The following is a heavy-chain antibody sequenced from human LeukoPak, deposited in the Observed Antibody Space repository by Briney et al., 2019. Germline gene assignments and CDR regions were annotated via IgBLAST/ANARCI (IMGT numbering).Heavy chain of an antibody. V-gene: IGHV4-59*12. CDR2: IYYSGST. CDR1: GGSISSYY. J-gene: IGHJ5*02. Sequence: SETLSLTCTVSGGSISSYYWSWIRQPPGKGLEWIGYIYYSGSTNYNPSLKSRVTISVDTSKNQFSLKLSSVTAADTAVYYCAREELYYCSSTSCYSVWFDPWGQGTLVTVSS. CDR3: AREELYYCSSTSCYSVWFDP. D-gene: IGHD2-2*01.